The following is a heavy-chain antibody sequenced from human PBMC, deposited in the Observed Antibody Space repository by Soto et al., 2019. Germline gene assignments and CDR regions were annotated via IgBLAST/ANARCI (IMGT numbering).Heavy chain of an antibody. D-gene: IGHD3-10*01. V-gene: IGHV3-72*01. J-gene: IGHJ5*02. CDR3: ATIDMVEKFDP. CDR1: GFIFSDRY. Sequence: SGGSLRLSCAASGFIFSDRYMDWVRQTPGKGLEWLGRIRNRANSYSTEYAASVRGRFTISRDDSNNLLYLHMSSLKTEDTAVYYCATIDMVEKFDPRGQGILVTVSS. CDR2: IRNRANSYST.